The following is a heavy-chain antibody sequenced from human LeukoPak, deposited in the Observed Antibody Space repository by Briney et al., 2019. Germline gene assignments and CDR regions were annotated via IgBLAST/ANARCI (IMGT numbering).Heavy chain of an antibody. Sequence: SETLSLTCAVYGGSFSGYYWSWIRQPPGKSLEWIGEINHSGSTNYNPSLKSRVTISVDTSKNQFSLKLSSVTAADTAVYYCARNGYYDFWSGYYTGPGSLNYWGQGTLVTVSS. CDR2: INHSGST. J-gene: IGHJ4*02. D-gene: IGHD3-3*01. V-gene: IGHV4-34*01. CDR3: ARNGYYDFWSGYYTGPGSLNY. CDR1: GGSFSGYY.